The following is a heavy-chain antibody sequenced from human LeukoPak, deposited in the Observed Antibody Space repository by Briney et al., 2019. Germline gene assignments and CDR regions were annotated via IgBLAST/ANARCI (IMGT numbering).Heavy chain of an antibody. J-gene: IGHJ4*02. D-gene: IGHD3-16*01. CDR1: GFTFSSYA. V-gene: IGHV3-48*04. Sequence: GGSLRLSCAASGFTFSSYAMSWVRQAPGKGLEWVSYISSSGSTIYCADSVKGRFTISRDNAKNSLYLQMNSLRAEDTAVYYCARDGWTVGDMFDYWGQGTLVTVSS. CDR2: ISSSGSTI. CDR3: ARDGWTVGDMFDY.